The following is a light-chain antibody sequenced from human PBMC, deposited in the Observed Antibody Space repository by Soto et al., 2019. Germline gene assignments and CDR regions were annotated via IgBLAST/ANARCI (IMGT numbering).Light chain of an antibody. V-gene: IGKV1-17*01. CDR3: LQNNSYAPT. J-gene: IGKJ2*01. CDR2: AAS. Sequence: DIQMTQSPSSLSASVGDRVTITCRASQGIRNDLGWYQQKPGKAPKRLIYAASSLQSGVPSRFSGSGSGTAVTITIISLQPADVAAYYSLQNNSYAPTFGHGTKLEIK. CDR1: QGIRND.